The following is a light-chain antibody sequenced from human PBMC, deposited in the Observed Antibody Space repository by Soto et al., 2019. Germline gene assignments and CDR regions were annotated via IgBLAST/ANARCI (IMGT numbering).Light chain of an antibody. V-gene: IGKV3-15*01. CDR1: QGVSRK. J-gene: IGKJ4*01. CDR2: GAS. CDR3: QQYYTWPIT. Sequence: EIVMTQSPATLSVAPGERVTFSCRASQGVSRKLAWYQHKPGQAPRLLITGASTGATGIPAKFSGNGSGTEFTLTISSLQSEDCAIYYCQQYYTWPITFGGGTKVEIK.